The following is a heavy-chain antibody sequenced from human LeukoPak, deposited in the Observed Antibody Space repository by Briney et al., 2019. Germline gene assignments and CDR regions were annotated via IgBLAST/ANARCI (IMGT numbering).Heavy chain of an antibody. D-gene: IGHD3-22*01. J-gene: IGHJ5*02. V-gene: IGHV3-23*01. CDR1: GFTFSAYA. CDR3: VKVRHSSGGPNWVDR. Sequence: PGGSLRLSCGTSGFTFSAYAMSWVRQGPGKGLEWVSSLTPSGDDSYYADSVRGRFTISRDNSNNTLYLQMSSLRVEDTGVYYCVKVRHSSGGPNWVDRWGQGTLVTASS. CDR2: LTPSGDDS.